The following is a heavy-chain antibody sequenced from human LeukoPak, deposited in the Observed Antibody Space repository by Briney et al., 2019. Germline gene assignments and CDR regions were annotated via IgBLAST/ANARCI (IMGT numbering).Heavy chain of an antibody. D-gene: IGHD2-8*02. J-gene: IGHJ4*02. CDR1: GFTFSSSA. Sequence: PGGSLRLSCAASGFTFSSSAMHWVRQGPGKGLEWVAYIAHHGSDKYYVDSVKGRFTISRDNSKRTLSLQINSLRPDDTAVYYCAKDGSWSCTDWGQGTLVTVSS. CDR2: IAHHGSDK. V-gene: IGHV3-30*02. CDR3: AKDGSWSCTD.